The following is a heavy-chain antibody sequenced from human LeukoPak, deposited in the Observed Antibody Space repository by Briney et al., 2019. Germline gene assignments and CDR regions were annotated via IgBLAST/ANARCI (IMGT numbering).Heavy chain of an antibody. D-gene: IGHD4-11*01. CDR3: ARGRKGTVITRPKEFDY. V-gene: IGHV4-34*01. J-gene: IGHJ4*02. CDR1: GGSFSGYY. Sequence: SETLSLTCAVYGGSFSGYYWSWIRQPPGKGLEWIGEINHSGSTNYNPSLKSRVTISVDTSKNQFSLKLSSVTAADTAVYYCARGRKGTVITRPKEFDYWGQGTLVTVSS. CDR2: INHSGST.